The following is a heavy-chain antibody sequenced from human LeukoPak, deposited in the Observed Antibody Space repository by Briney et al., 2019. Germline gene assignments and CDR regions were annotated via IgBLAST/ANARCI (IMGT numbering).Heavy chain of an antibody. CDR3: ARDPPYTVTGAFDI. CDR1: GYTFTGYY. D-gene: IGHD4-17*01. CDR2: INPNSGGT. Sequence: GASVKVSCKASGYTFTGYYMHWVRQAPGQGLEWMGWINPNSGGTNYAQKFQGRVTMTRDTSISTAYMELSRLRSDDTAVYYCARDPPYTVTGAFDIWGQGTMVTVSS. J-gene: IGHJ3*02. V-gene: IGHV1-2*02.